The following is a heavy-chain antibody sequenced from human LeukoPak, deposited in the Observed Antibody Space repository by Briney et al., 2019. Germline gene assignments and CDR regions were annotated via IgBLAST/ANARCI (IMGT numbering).Heavy chain of an antibody. J-gene: IGHJ4*02. V-gene: IGHV3-53*01. CDR3: ARLLPNGRDY. CDR1: GVTVSSNY. Sequence: GGSLRLSCAASGVTVSSNYMSWGRQAPGKGREWVSVIYSGGSTYYADSVKGRFTISRDKSKNTLYLQMNSLRAEDTAVYSCARLLPNGRDYWGQGTLVTVSS. D-gene: IGHD2-15*01. CDR2: IYSGGST.